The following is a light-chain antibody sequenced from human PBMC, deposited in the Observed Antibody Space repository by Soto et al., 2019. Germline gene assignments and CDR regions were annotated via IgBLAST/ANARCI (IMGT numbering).Light chain of an antibody. Sequence: QSALTQPASVSGSPGQSITISCTGTSSDVGGYNFVSWYQHHPGKAPKLMIYEVSNRPSGVSNRFSGSKSGNTASLTISGLQAEDEAEYYCSSYTSSSTLLFGGGTKLTVL. V-gene: IGLV2-14*01. CDR1: SSDVGGYNF. J-gene: IGLJ2*01. CDR2: EVS. CDR3: SSYTSSSTLL.